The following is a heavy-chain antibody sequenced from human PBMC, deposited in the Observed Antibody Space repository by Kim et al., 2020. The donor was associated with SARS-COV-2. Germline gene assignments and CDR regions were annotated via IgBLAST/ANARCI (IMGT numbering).Heavy chain of an antibody. CDR2: ISGSGGST. Sequence: GGSLRLSCAASGFTFSSYAMSWVRQAPGKGLEWVSAISGSGGSTYYADSVKGRFTISRDNSKNTLYLQMNSLRAEDTAVYYCAKGSRPLLLLWFGGPDRFGVDVWGQGTTVTVSS. J-gene: IGHJ6*02. CDR1: GFTFSSYA. V-gene: IGHV3-23*01. D-gene: IGHD3-10*01. CDR3: AKGSRPLLLLWFGGPDRFGVDV.